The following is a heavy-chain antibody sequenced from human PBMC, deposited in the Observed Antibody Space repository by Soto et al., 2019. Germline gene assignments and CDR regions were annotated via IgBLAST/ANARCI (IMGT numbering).Heavy chain of an antibody. CDR3: ARWGIAAGDS. J-gene: IGHJ4*02. CDR1: GFTFSSYG. V-gene: IGHV3-33*01. CDR2: IWYDGSNK. D-gene: IGHD6-13*01. Sequence: QVQLVESGGGVVQPGRSLRLSCAASGFTFSSYGMHWVRQAPGKGLEWVAVIWYDGSNKYYADSVKGRFTISRDKSKNTRYLQMNILSAEDTAVYYCARWGIAAGDSWGQGTLVTVSS.